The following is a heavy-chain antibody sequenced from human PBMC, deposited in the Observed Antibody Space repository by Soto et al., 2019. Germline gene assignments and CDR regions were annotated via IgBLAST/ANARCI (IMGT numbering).Heavy chain of an antibody. D-gene: IGHD1-7*01. CDR1: GYTFTNNV. J-gene: IGHJ5*02. V-gene: IGHV1-3*04. Sequence: ASVKVSCKASGYTFTNNVIHWLRQAPGQTLEWMGWIHTAKGNTKYSQKFEARVTLTRDTAAGTAYMELNSLRSDDTAVYYCARDPIWTYTWNYARLNYLDPWGQGTLVTVSS. CDR3: ARDPIWTYTWNYARLNYLDP. CDR2: IHTAKGNT.